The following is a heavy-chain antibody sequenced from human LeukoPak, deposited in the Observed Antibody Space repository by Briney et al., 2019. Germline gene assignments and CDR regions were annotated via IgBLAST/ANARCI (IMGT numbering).Heavy chain of an antibody. D-gene: IGHD3-22*01. CDR2: IYYSGST. J-gene: IGHJ4*02. Sequence: PSETLSLTCTVSGGSISSGDYYWSWIRQPPGKGLEWIGYIYYSGSTYYNPSLKSRVTISVDTSKNQFSLKLSSVTAADTAVYYCARHGSVSSGALVWGQGTLVTVSS. CDR3: ARHGSVSSGALV. CDR1: GGSISSGDYY. V-gene: IGHV4-30-4*01.